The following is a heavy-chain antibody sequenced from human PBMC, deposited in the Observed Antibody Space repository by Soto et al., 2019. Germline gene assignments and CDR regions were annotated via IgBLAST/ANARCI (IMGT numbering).Heavy chain of an antibody. V-gene: IGHV5-51*01. D-gene: IGHD4-17*01. CDR2: IYPGDSDT. CDR3: ATHVGSDYSDYGDRGYYYGMDV. Sequence: PGESLKISCKGSGYSFTSYWIGWVRQMPGKGLEWMGIIYPGDSDTRYSPSFQGQVTISADKSISTAYLQWSSLKASDTAMYYCATHVGSDYSDYGDRGYYYGMDVWGQGTTVTVSS. J-gene: IGHJ6*02. CDR1: GYSFTSYW.